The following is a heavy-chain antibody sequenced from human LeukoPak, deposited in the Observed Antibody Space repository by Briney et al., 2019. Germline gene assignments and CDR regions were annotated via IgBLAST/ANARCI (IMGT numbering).Heavy chain of an antibody. J-gene: IGHJ4*02. V-gene: IGHV3-53*01. CDR3: ARDRGGTFGI. CDR2: TYTGGST. CDR1: GFTVSSNY. Sequence: PGGSLRLSCAASGFTVSSNYMSWVRQAPGKGLEWVSVTYTGGSTYHADSVKGRFTISRDNSKNTLFLQMSSLRGEDTAVYFCARDRGGTFGIWGQGTLVTVSS. D-gene: IGHD2-15*01.